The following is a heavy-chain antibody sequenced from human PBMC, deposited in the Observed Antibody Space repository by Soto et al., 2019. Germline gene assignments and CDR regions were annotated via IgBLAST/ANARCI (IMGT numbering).Heavy chain of an antibody. Sequence: SETLSLTCTVAGGSISSSSYYWGGIRKPPGKGLEWIGSIYYSGSTYYNPSLKSRVTISVDTSKNQFSLKLSSVTAADTAVYYCARALLGYCSGGSCTPVDAFDIWGHGTMVTVS. CDR2: IYYSGST. J-gene: IGHJ3*02. CDR3: ARALLGYCSGGSCTPVDAFDI. D-gene: IGHD2-15*01. CDR1: GGSISSSSYY. V-gene: IGHV4-39*01.